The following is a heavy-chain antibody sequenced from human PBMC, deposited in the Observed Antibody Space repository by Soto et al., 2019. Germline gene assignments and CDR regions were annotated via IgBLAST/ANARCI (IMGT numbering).Heavy chain of an antibody. D-gene: IGHD5-18*01. CDR3: ARERGLMSWDGTAMVS. J-gene: IGHJ4*02. V-gene: IGHV3-30-3*01. CDR2: ISYDGSNK. CDR1: GFTFSSYA. Sequence: PGGSLRLSCAASGFTFSSYAMHWVRQAPGKGLEWVAVISYDGSNKYYADSVKGRFTISRDNSKNTLYLQMNSLRAEDTAVYYCARERGLMSWDGTAMVSWGKGTLVTVSS.